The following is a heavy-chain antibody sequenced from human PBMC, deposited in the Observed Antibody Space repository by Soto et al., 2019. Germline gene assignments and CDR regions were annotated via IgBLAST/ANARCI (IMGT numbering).Heavy chain of an antibody. Sequence: QVQLQQWGAGLLKPSETLSLTCAVYGGSFSGYYWSWIRQPPGKGLEWIGEINHSGSTNYNPSLNRRVTISGATPQHQFALKMRPVPAADTAVYYCARDYCSGGSCYGYWGQGTLVTVSS. V-gene: IGHV4-34*01. CDR3: ARDYCSGGSCYGY. D-gene: IGHD2-15*01. CDR1: GGSFSGYY. J-gene: IGHJ4*02. CDR2: INHSGST.